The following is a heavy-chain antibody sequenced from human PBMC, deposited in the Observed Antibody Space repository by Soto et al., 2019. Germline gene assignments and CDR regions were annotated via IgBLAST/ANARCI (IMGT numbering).Heavy chain of an antibody. CDR3: ARGDYYDIHDY. V-gene: IGHV1-3*01. CDR2: TNAGNGNT. Sequence: GASVKVSCKASGYTFTGYYMHWVRQAPGQGLEWMGWTNAGNGNTKYSQKFQGRVTITRDTSASTAYMEVSSLRSEDTAVYYCARGDYYDIHDYWGQGTLVTVSS. D-gene: IGHD3-22*01. J-gene: IGHJ4*02. CDR1: GYTFTGYY.